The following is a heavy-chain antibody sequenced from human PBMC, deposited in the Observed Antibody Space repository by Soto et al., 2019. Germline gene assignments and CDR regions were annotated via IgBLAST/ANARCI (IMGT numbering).Heavy chain of an antibody. Sequence: EPLSLTFTVSGGSVININYYWGWIRQSPWKGLEWIGSVYYRGRSYSNSSVKRRVIISVDTSKNQFSLNLNSVTASDTAVYFCVSQRTSVLTQAYFDYWGPGALVTVSS. CDR2: VYYRGRS. V-gene: IGHV4-39*01. J-gene: IGHJ4*02. CDR1: GGSVININYY. CDR3: VSQRTSVLTQAYFDY. D-gene: IGHD2-8*01.